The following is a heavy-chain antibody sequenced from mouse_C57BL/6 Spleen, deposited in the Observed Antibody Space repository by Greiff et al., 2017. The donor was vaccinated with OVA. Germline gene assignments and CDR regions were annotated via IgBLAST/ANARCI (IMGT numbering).Heavy chain of an antibody. CDR1: GYTFTSSW. Sequence: VQLQQPGAELVMPGASVKLSCKASGYTFTSSWMHWVKQRPGHGLEWIGEIDPSDSYTNYNQKFKGKSTLIVDKSSSTAYVQLSSLTSEGSAGYFWARRMGSGGDAMGYWGQGTSGTVSS. D-gene: IGHD2-3*01. J-gene: IGHJ4*01. CDR3: ARRMGSGGDAMGY. CDR2: IDPSDSYT. V-gene: IGHV1-69*01.